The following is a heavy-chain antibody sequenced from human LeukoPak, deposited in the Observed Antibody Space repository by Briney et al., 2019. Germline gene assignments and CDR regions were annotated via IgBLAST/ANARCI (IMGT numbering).Heavy chain of an antibody. CDR2: ISYDGSNK. V-gene: IGHV3-33*05. CDR3: ARETSSRYFDF. D-gene: IGHD6-6*01. J-gene: IGHJ4*02. CDR1: GFTFSSYG. Sequence: GGSLRLSCAASGFTFSSYGMHWVRQAPGKGLEWVAVISYDGSNKYYADPVKGRFTISRDNAKNSLYLQMNSLRAEDTAVYYCARETSSRYFDFWGQGTLLTVSS.